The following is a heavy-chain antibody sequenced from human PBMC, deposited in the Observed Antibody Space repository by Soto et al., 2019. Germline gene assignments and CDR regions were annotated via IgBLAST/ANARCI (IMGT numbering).Heavy chain of an antibody. CDR3: ARNVDYFDP. V-gene: IGHV1-3*04. CDR2: INTGNGES. Sequence: QVPLVQSGAEVKKPGTSVKGSCKASGYTCTRYAMHWVRQAPGQRLEWMGLINTGNGESLYSQQFQGRVTFTRDTSATTADMELTSLRSEDTAVYFCARNVDYFDPWGQGTLVTFSS. D-gene: IGHD4-17*01. J-gene: IGHJ5*02. CDR1: GYTCTRYA.